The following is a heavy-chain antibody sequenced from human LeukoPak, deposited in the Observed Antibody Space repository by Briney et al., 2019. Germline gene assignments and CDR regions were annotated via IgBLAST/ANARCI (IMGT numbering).Heavy chain of an antibody. Sequence: PSETLSLTCTVSGYSISSGYYWGWIRQTPGKGLEWIGYIYHGGRTDYNPSLKSRVTISVDTSKNQFSLKLSSVTAADTAVYYCARVFGGTAYYYYYMDVWGKGTTVTVSS. CDR1: GYSISSGYY. D-gene: IGHD2-8*02. J-gene: IGHJ6*03. CDR3: ARVFGGTAYYYYYMDV. CDR2: IYHGGRT. V-gene: IGHV4-38-2*02.